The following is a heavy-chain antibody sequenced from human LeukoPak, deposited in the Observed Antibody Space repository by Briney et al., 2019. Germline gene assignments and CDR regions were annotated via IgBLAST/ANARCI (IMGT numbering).Heavy chain of an antibody. D-gene: IGHD5-12*01. J-gene: IGHJ4*02. CDR2: MYYGGTT. V-gene: IGHV4-39*02. Sequence: SETLSLTYSVSGGSIGTDSYYGGWVRQPPGKGLEWIGSMYYGGTTYFNPSLKSRVTLSVDTSKNDFSLGLSSVTAADSAVYFCATGKYSGYYDYWGQGTLVTVSS. CDR1: GGSIGTDSYY. CDR3: ATGKYSGYYDY.